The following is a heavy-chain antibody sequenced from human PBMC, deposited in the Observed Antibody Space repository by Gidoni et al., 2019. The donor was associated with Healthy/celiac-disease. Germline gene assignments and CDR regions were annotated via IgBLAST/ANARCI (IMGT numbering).Heavy chain of an antibody. Sequence: QVQLLESGPGLVKPSETLSLTCTVSGGSISSYYWSWIRQPPGKGLEWIGYIYYSGSTNYNPSLKSRVTISVDTSKNQFSLKLSSVTAADTAVYYCAGGPSGPIDYWGQGTLVTVSS. CDR1: GGSISSYY. V-gene: IGHV4-59*01. D-gene: IGHD3-10*01. CDR2: IYYSGST. J-gene: IGHJ4*02. CDR3: AGGPSGPIDY.